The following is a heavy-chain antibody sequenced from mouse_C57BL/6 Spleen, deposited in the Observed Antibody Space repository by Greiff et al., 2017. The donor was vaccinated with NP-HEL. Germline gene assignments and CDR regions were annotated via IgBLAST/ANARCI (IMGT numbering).Heavy chain of an antibody. J-gene: IGHJ3*01. V-gene: IGHV1-50*01. CDR2: IDPSDSYT. CDR1: GYTFTSYW. Sequence: VQLQQSGAELVKPGASVTLSCKASGYTFTSYWMQWVKQRPGQGLEWIGEIDPSDSYTNYSQKFKGKATLTVDTSSSTAYMQLSSLTSEDSAVYYCANTFAYWGQGTLVTVSA. CDR3: ANTFAY.